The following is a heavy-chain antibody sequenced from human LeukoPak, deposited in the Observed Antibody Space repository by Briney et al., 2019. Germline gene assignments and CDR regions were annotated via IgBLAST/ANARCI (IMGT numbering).Heavy chain of an antibody. V-gene: IGHV4-39*07. D-gene: IGHD3-16*01. CDR1: GVSTSSGNYY. CDR2: ISSSGNT. CDR3: ARGGQDYYYYYGMDV. Sequence: PSETLSLTCTVSGVSTSSGNYYWGWIRQPPGKGLEWIGGISSSGNTYYNPSLKSRITIFIDTSKNQFSLKLSSVTAADTAVYYCARGGQDYYYYYGMDVWGQGTTVTVSS. J-gene: IGHJ6*02.